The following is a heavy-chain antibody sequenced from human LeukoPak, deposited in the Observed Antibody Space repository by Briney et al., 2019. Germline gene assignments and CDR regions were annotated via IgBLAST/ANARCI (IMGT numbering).Heavy chain of an antibody. V-gene: IGHV1-46*01. CDR1: GYNFISYY. Sequence: ASVKVSCKASGYNFISYYMHWVRQAPGQGLEWMGIINPSGGSTSYAQKFQDRVTMTRDTSTSTVYMELSSLKSEDTAVYCCAREDVVLVDAVRYYYYGMDAWGQGTTVTVSS. J-gene: IGHJ6*02. CDR3: AREDVVLVDAVRYYYYGMDA. D-gene: IGHD2-8*01. CDR2: INPSGGST.